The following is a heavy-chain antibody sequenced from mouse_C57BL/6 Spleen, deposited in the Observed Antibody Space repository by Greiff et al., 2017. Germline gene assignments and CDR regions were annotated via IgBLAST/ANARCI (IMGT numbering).Heavy chain of an antibody. CDR1: GYTFTSYW. Sequence: QVQLQQPGAELVMPGASVKLSCKASGYTFTSYWMHWVKQRPGQGLEWIGEIDPSDSYTNYNQKFKGKSTLTVDKSSSTAYMPLSSLTSEDSAVYYCERFYGNGFDYWGQGTTLTVSS. J-gene: IGHJ2*01. V-gene: IGHV1-69*01. CDR2: IDPSDSYT. CDR3: ERFYGNGFDY. D-gene: IGHD2-1*01.